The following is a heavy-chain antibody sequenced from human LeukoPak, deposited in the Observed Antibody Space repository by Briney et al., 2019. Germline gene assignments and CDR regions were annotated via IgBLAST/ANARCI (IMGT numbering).Heavy chain of an antibody. V-gene: IGHV4-34*01. CDR3: ARLNPCGSDFDY. CDR1: GGSFSGYY. Sequence: SETLSLTCAVYGGSFSGYYWSWIRQPPGKGLGWIGEINHSGSTNYNPSLKSRVTISVDTSKNQFSLKLSSVTAADTAVYYCARLNPCGSDFDYWGQGTLVTVSS. J-gene: IGHJ4*02. D-gene: IGHD3-10*01. CDR2: INHSGST.